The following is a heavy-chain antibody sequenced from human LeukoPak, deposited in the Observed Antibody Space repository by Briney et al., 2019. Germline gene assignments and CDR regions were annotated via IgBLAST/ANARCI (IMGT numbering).Heavy chain of an antibody. CDR1: GFTFSRYA. CDR2: ISYDGTNK. D-gene: IGHD3-3*01. Sequence: GGSLRLSCAASGFTFSRYAMHWVRWAPDKGLDWVTFISYDGTNKYYADSVKGRFTISRDNSRNTLFLQVNSLRAEDTAVYYCARAERNAGVFDYWGQGTPVTVSP. CDR3: ARAERNAGVFDY. V-gene: IGHV3-30-3*01. J-gene: IGHJ4*02.